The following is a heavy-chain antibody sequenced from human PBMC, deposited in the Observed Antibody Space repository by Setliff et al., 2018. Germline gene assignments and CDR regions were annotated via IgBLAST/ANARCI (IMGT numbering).Heavy chain of an antibody. J-gene: IGHJ3*02. Sequence: ASVKVSCKSSGFTFTDYGITWVRQVPGQGLEWMGWINNYNFNTQYAQKFQGGVTVTTDTPTTTAYMELRSLRADDTAVYYCARRPIALAGYRKGAFDIWGQGTMVTVSS. V-gene: IGHV1-18*01. CDR1: GFTFTDYG. CDR2: INNYNFNT. D-gene: IGHD6-19*01. CDR3: ARRPIALAGYRKGAFDI.